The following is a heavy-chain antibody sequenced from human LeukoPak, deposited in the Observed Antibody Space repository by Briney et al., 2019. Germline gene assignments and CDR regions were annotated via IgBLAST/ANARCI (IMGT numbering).Heavy chain of an antibody. Sequence: PGGALRLSCAASGFTFSGYYMRWVGQAPGKGVMCISYISCSIIYTTYAVSVHVPFTISRNNPNTSLYLQMNSLRAEDTAVYYSARDSDAGNDYWGQGTLVTVSS. CDR3: ARDSDAGNDY. CDR1: GFTFSGYY. J-gene: IGHJ4*02. D-gene: IGHD4-23*01. CDR2: ISCSIIYT. V-gene: IGHV3-11*05.